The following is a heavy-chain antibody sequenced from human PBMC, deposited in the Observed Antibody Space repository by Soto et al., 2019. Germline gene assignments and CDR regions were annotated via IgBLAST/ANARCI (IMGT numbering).Heavy chain of an antibody. J-gene: IGHJ5*02. D-gene: IGHD3-10*01. Sequence: PGGSLRLSCTASGFPFSSYAMTWVRQAPGKGLEWVSAIDSSVESAFYADSVKGRLTISRDNSKNMLYLQMNSLRAEDTAIYYCAKVPWLYGSGSYYIPDHWGPGTLVTV. CDR2: IDSSVESA. CDR3: AKVPWLYGSGSYYIPDH. CDR1: GFPFSSYA. V-gene: IGHV3-23*05.